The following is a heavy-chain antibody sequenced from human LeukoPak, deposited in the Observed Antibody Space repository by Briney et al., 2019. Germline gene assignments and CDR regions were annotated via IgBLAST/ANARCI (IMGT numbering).Heavy chain of an antibody. Sequence: GASVKVSCKASGYTFTSCAMNWVRQAPGQGLEWMGWINTNTGNPTYAQGFTGRFVFSLDTSVSTACLQISSLKAEDTAVYYCARRRYYDILTGHETLDYWGQGTLVTVSS. CDR2: INTNTGNP. CDR1: GYTFTSCA. CDR3: ARRRYYDILTGHETLDY. J-gene: IGHJ4*02. V-gene: IGHV7-4-1*02. D-gene: IGHD3-9*01.